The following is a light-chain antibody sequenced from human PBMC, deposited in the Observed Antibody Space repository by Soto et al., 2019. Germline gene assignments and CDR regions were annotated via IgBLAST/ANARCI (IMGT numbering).Light chain of an antibody. CDR3: KQFLA. Sequence: DIHMTQSPSPLSACVGDRVPITCRASQSISSWLAWYQQKPGKAPKLLIYDASSLESGVPSRFSGSGSGTEFTLTISSLQPDDFATYYCKQFLAFGGGIKADIK. CDR1: QSISSW. V-gene: IGKV1-5*01. J-gene: IGKJ4*01. CDR2: DAS.